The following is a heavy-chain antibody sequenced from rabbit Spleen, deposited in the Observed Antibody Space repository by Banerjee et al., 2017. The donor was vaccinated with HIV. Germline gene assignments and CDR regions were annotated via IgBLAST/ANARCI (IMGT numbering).Heavy chain of an antibody. CDR1: GFSLSNDYV. CDR2: INTGSGSE. CDR3: ARDVIGGGYGDWDL. Sequence: QSLEESGGGLVQPEGSLTLTCKASGFSLSNDYVMCWVRQAPGKGLEWIGCINTGSGSEYYASWAKGRFTISKTSSTTVTLQMTSLTVADTATYFCARDVIGGGYGDWDLWGPGTLVTVS. J-gene: IGHJ4*01. V-gene: IGHV1S40*01. D-gene: IGHD2-1*01.